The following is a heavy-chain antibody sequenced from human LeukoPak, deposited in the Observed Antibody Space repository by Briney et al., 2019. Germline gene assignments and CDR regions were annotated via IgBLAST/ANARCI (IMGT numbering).Heavy chain of an antibody. CDR1: GLTVSGNC. D-gene: IGHD2-21*01. J-gene: IGHJ4*02. CDR2: IYSDGTT. V-gene: IGHV3-53*01. CDR3: AKDFRIGYSAHFDY. Sequence: GGSLRLSCVASGLTVSGNCISWVRQAPGKGLEWVSLIYSDGTTYYSDSVKGRFSISRDNSKNTLYLQMDSLRGEDTAVYYCAKDFRIGYSAHFDYWGQGALVTVSS.